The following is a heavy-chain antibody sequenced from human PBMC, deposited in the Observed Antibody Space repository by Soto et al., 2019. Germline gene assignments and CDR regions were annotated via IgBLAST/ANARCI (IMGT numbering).Heavy chain of an antibody. D-gene: IGHD5-18*01. CDR2: IYYTGST. Sequence: QVQLQESGPGLVKPSETLSLTCTVSGVSVSSGSYYWNWIRQSPGKGLEWIGYIYYTGSTNYNPSHKSRVTITADKSKNQFTLKLKSVTAADTGIYSCARDVRDTSMVTSFYYTGQGIMVTVST. CDR1: GVSVSSGSYY. CDR3: ARDVRDTSMVTSFYY. V-gene: IGHV4-61*01. J-gene: IGHJ4*02.